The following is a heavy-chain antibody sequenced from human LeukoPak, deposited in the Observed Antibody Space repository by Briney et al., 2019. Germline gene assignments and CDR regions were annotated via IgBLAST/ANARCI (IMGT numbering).Heavy chain of an antibody. J-gene: IGHJ6*03. V-gene: IGHV3-30*03. CDR2: ISYDGSNK. D-gene: IGHD6-13*01. CDR3: ARKGSDSSSWSYYYYYYMDV. Sequence: GGSLRLSCAASGFTFSSYGMHWVRQAPGKGLEWVAVISYDGSNKYYAGSVKGRFTISRDNSKNTLYLQMNSLRAEDTAVYYCARKGSDSSSWSYYYYYYMDVWGKGTTVTVSS. CDR1: GFTFSSYG.